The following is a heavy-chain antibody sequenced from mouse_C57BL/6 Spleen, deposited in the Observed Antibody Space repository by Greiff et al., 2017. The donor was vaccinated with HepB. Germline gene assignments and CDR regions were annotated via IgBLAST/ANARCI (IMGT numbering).Heavy chain of an antibody. J-gene: IGHJ3*01. CDR1: GYAFSSSW. Sequence: VQLQQSGPELVKPGASVKISCKASGYAFSSSWMNWVKQRPGKGLEWIGRIYPGDGDTNYNGKFKGKATLTADKSSSTAYMQLSSLTSEDSAVYFCAREDDYDEVAWFAYWGQGTLVTVSA. CDR2: IYPGDGDT. D-gene: IGHD2-4*01. V-gene: IGHV1-82*01. CDR3: AREDDYDEVAWFAY.